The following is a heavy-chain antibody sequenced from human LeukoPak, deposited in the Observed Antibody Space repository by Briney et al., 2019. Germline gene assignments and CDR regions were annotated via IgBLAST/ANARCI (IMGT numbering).Heavy chain of an antibody. V-gene: IGHV3-21*01. J-gene: IGHJ4*02. CDR2: ISSSSSYI. Sequence: TGGSLRLSCAASGFTFSSYWMHWVRQAPGKGLVWVSSISSSSSYIYYADSVKGRFTISRDNAKNSLYLQMNSLRAEDTAVYYCARDYHNGGSYYVAGYWGQGTLVTVSS. D-gene: IGHD1-26*01. CDR3: ARDYHNGGSYYVAGY. CDR1: GFTFSSYW.